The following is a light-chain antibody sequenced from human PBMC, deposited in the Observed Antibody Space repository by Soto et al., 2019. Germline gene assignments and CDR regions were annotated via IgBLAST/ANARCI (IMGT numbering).Light chain of an antibody. Sequence: QSAMTQPPSVSAAPGQKVTISCSGSSSNIGGNSVSWYQQLPGTAPKLLIYDDNKRPSGIPDRFSGSKSGTSATLGITGFQTGDEADYYCGSWDDSLNGGVFGGGTQLTVL. CDR1: SSNIGGNS. CDR3: GSWDDSLNGGV. V-gene: IGLV1-51*01. CDR2: DDN. J-gene: IGLJ3*02.